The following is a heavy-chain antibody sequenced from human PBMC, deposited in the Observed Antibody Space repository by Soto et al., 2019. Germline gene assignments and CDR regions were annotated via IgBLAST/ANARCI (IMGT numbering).Heavy chain of an antibody. Sequence: QVQLVQSGAEVKKPGSSVKVSCKASGGTFSSYAISWVRQAPGQGLEWMGGIIPIFGTANYAQKFQGRVPITADESTSTAYMELSSLRSEDTAVYYCARGAVVPAATYYYYGMDVWGQGTTVTVSS. D-gene: IGHD2-2*01. CDR3: ARGAVVPAATYYYYGMDV. CDR1: GGTFSSYA. V-gene: IGHV1-69*01. J-gene: IGHJ6*02. CDR2: IIPIFGTA.